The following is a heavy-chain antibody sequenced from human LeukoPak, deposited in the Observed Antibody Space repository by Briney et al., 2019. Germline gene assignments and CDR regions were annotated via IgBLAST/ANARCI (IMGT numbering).Heavy chain of an antibody. V-gene: IGHV3-21*01. CDR1: GFTFSSYS. D-gene: IGHD3-9*01. J-gene: IGHJ4*02. CDR3: ARIILTGYQAFDY. CDR2: ISSSSSYI. Sequence: GGSLRLSCAASGFTFSSYSMNWVRQAPGKGLEWVSSISSSSSYIYYADSVKGRFTISRDNAKNSLYLQMNSLRAEDTAVYYCARIILTGYQAFDYWGQGTLVTVSS.